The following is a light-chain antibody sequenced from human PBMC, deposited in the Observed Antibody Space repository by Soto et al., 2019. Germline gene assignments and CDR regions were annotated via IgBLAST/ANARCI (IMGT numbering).Light chain of an antibody. CDR2: DVN. J-gene: IGLJ1*01. V-gene: IGLV2-11*01. CDR3: CSYAGSYDYV. CDR1: SSDVGAYNY. Sequence: QSVLTQPRSVSGSPGQSVTISCTGSSSDVGAYNYVSWYQHNTGKAPKLLIYDVNKRPSGVPDRFSGSKFGNTASLTISGLQADDEATFYCCSYAGSYDYVFGTGIRVTVL.